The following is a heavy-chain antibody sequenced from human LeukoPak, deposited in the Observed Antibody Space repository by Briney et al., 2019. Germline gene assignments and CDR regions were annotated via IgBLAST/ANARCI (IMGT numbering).Heavy chain of an antibody. CDR1: GGSISSGSYY. D-gene: IGHD5-24*01. V-gene: IGHV4-61*02. CDR3: ARGCRDGYSNYWYFDL. J-gene: IGHJ2*01. CDR2: VSTSGTT. Sequence: SETLSLTCTVSGGSISSGSYYWSWIRQPAGKRLEWIGRVSTSGTTNYNPSLKSRVTILVDTSKNQFSLKLSSVTAADTAVYYCARGCRDGYSNYWYFDLWGRGTLVTVS.